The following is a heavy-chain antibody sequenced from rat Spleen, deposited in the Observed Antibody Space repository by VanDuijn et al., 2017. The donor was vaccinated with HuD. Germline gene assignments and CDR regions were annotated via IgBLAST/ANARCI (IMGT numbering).Heavy chain of an antibody. CDR3: AKDYYDGYYHGYFDY. D-gene: IGHD1-12*03. Sequence: EVQLVESGGGLVQPGRSLKLSCVASGFTFNNYWMTWIRQAPGKGLEWVASITNTGGSTYYPDSVKGRFTISRENAENTVYLQMNSPRSEDTATYYCAKDYYDGYYHGYFDYWGQGVMVTVSS. J-gene: IGHJ2*01. CDR1: GFTFNNYW. CDR2: ITNTGGST. V-gene: IGHV5-31*01.